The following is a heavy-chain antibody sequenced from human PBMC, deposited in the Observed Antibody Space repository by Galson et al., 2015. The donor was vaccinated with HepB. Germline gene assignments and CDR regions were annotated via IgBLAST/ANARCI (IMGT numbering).Heavy chain of an antibody. CDR2: ISGSDSTI. J-gene: IGHJ3*02. D-gene: IGHD1-26*01. V-gene: IGHV3-11*01. CDR3: ARGRNPALYSGSQSLI. CDR1: GFTFSDYY. Sequence: SLRLSCAASGFTFSDYYMSWIRQAPGKGLEWVSYISGSDSTIYYADSVKGRFTISRDNAKYSLYLQLNSLRAEDTAVYYCARGRNPALYSGSQSLIWGQGTMVTVSS.